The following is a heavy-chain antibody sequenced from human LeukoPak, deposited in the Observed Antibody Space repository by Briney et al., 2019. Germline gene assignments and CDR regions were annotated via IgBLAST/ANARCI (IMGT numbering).Heavy chain of an antibody. J-gene: IGHJ4*02. CDR3: ARAHGSPSVRLFDS. D-gene: IGHD3-10*01. CDR2: VYHSGST. V-gene: IGHV4-30-4*01. CDR1: GVSISSGDYY. Sequence: YPSETLSLTCTVSGVSISSGDYYWSWIRQPPGKVLEWIGCVYHSGSTYYSPPLRNRVTLSVDTSKNQFSLKLSSVTAADTAVYYCARAHGSPSVRLFDSWGQGTLVTVSS.